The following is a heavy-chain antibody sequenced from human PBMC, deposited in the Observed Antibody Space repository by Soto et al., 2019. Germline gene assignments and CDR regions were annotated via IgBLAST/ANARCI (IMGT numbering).Heavy chain of an antibody. D-gene: IGHD3-22*01. J-gene: IGHJ5*02. CDR2: INPSGGST. CDR3: ARRMPITMIVVAHNWFDP. V-gene: IGHV1-46*01. CDR1: RYTFTNYY. Sequence: GASVKVSCKTSRYTFTNYYIHWVRQAPGQGLEWMGIINPSGGSTTYAQKFQGRVTMTRDTSTSTVYMELSSLRSEDTAVYYCARRMPITMIVVAHNWFDPWGQVTLVTVSS.